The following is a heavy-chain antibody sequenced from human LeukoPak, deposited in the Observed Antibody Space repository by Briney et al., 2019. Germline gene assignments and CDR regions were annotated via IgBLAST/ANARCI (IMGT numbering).Heavy chain of an antibody. CDR3: AKAQRGWNDVYL. CDR2: ISGSGGSA. J-gene: IGHJ4*02. D-gene: IGHD1-1*01. V-gene: IGHV3-23*01. CDR1: GFTFSSYA. Sequence: PGGSLRLSCAASGFTFSSYAMSWVRQAPGKGLEWVSAISGSGGSAYYADSVKGRFTISRDNSKNTLYLQMNSLRAEDTAVYYCAKAQRGWNDVYLWGQGTLVTVSS.